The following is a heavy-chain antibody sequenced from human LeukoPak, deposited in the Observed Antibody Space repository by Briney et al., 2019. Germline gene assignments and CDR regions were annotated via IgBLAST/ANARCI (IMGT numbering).Heavy chain of an antibody. CDR3: AREELAAAGSLDY. J-gene: IGHJ4*02. D-gene: IGHD6-13*01. Sequence: SETLSLTCTVSGGSISSGGYYWSWIRQHPGKGLEWIGYIYYSGSTYYNPSLKSRVTISVDTSKNQFSLKLSSVTAADTAVYYCAREELAAAGSLDYWGQGTLVTVSS. CDR2: IYYSGST. CDR1: GGSISSGGYY. V-gene: IGHV4-31*03.